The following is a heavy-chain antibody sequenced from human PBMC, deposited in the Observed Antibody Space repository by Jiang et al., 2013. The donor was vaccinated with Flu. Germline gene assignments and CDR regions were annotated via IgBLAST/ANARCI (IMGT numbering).Heavy chain of an antibody. V-gene: IGHV4-59*01. CDR1: GGSISSYY. J-gene: IGHJ4*02. Sequence: GSGLVKPSETLSLTCTVSGGSISSYYWSWIRQPPGKGLEWIGYIYYSGSTNYNPSLKSRVTISVDTSKNQFSLKLSSVTAADTAVYYCARVLRFGELGFDYWGQGTLVTVSS. D-gene: IGHD3-10*01. CDR2: IYYSGST. CDR3: ARVLRFGELGFDY.